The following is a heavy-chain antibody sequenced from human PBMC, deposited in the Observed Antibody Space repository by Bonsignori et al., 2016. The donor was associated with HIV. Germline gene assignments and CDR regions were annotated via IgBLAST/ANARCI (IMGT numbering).Heavy chain of an antibody. CDR3: ARGPPPYSSSDDDALDF. J-gene: IGHJ3*01. V-gene: IGHV1-8*01. CDR2: MNPDSGNT. Sequence: ASVKVSCKASGYSFTSYDINWVRQAAGQGLEWMGWMNPDSGNTGYAPKFQGRVSMTRSTSMSTAYMELSSLRSDDTAVYYCARGPPPYSSSDDDALDFWGQGTMVTVSS. D-gene: IGHD2-2*01. CDR1: GYSFTSYD.